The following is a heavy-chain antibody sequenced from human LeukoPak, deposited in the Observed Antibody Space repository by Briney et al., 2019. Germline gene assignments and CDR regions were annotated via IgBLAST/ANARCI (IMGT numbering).Heavy chain of an antibody. Sequence: PSETLSLTCAVYGGSFSGYYWSWIRQPPGKGLEWIGEINHSGSTNYNPSLKSRVTISVDTSKNQFSLKLSSVTAADMAVYYCARGGWAVAGTKYFQHWGQGTLVTVSS. J-gene: IGHJ1*01. CDR1: GGSFSGYY. CDR2: INHSGST. CDR3: ARGGWAVAGTKYFQH. V-gene: IGHV4-34*01. D-gene: IGHD6-19*01.